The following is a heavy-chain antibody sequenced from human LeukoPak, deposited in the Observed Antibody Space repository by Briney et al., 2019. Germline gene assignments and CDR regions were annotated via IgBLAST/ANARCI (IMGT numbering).Heavy chain of an antibody. J-gene: IGHJ4*02. CDR3: ASKIGDDLDY. D-gene: IGHD3-16*01. V-gene: IGHV3-30*04. Sequence: GGSLRLSSAASGFTFSRYAMHWARQAPGKGLEWVAFTSDDENYKYYADSVKGRFTISRDNSKNTLYLQMNSLRAEDTAVYFCASKIGDDLDYWGQGTLVTVSS. CDR1: GFTFSRYA. CDR2: TSDDENYK.